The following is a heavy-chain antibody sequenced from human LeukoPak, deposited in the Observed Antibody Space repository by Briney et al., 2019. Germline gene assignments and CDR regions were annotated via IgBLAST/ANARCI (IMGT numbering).Heavy chain of an antibody. CDR3: ARGFPDQKLGNDAFDI. D-gene: IGHD7-27*01. V-gene: IGHV4-59*01. J-gene: IGHJ3*02. Sequence: PSETLSLTCTVSGGSISSYYWSWIRQPPGKGLEWIGYIYYSGSTNYNPSLKSRVTISVDTSKNQFPLKLSSVTAADTAVYYCARGFPDQKLGNDAFDIWGQGTMVTVSS. CDR1: GGSISSYY. CDR2: IYYSGST.